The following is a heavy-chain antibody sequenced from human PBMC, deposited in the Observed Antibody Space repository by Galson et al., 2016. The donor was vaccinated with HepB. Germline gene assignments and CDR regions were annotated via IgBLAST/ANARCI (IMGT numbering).Heavy chain of an antibody. J-gene: IGHJ4*02. D-gene: IGHD3-16*01. Sequence: SVKVSCKASGGIFNSYGISWVRQAPGQGLEWMGGIIAIFGTANYAEKFQGRVTISADKSTTTTYMELSSLSSKDTAVYYCARDDYFRLGYWGQGTLVTVSS. V-gene: IGHV1-69*06. CDR1: GGIFNSYG. CDR2: IIAIFGTA. CDR3: ARDDYFRLGY.